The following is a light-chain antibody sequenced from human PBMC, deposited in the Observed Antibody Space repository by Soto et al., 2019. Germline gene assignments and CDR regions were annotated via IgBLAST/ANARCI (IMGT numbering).Light chain of an antibody. CDR1: QSIYSY. J-gene: IGKJ2*01. Sequence: DIQMTQSPSSLSASVGDRVTITCRSSQSIYSYLSWYQQKPGKAPKLLIYTASSLQSGVPSRFSGSGSGTDFTLTISSRQPEDFATYYCQQSYTTPYTFGQGTKLEIK. CDR2: TAS. V-gene: IGKV1-39*01. CDR3: QQSYTTPYT.